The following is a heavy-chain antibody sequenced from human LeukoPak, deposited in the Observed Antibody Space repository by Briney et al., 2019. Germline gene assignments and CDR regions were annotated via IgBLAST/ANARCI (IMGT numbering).Heavy chain of an antibody. CDR3: ARQGYCGGDCYRGFDY. CDR1: GYSFTSYW. D-gene: IGHD2-21*02. Sequence: GESLKISCKGSGYSFTSYWIGWVRQMPGKGLEWMGIIYPGDPDTRYSPSFQGQVTISADKSISTAYLQWSSLKASDTAMYYCARQGYCGGDCYRGFDYWGQGTLVTVSS. V-gene: IGHV5-51*01. J-gene: IGHJ4*02. CDR2: IYPGDPDT.